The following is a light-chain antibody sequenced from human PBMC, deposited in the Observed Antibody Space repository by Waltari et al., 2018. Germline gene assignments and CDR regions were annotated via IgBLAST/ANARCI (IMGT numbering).Light chain of an antibody. CDR3: QQYYVWPPIT. CDR2: GAS. J-gene: IGKJ4*01. CDR1: QSVRTN. Sequence: VLLTQSPASLSVSPGDTVILSCRASQSVRTNLVWYQQKAGQAPRTLIYGASTRASGVPSRVSGSGSETDFTLIISSLQSEDAAVYCCQQYYVWPPITFGGGTKLEI. V-gene: IGKV3-15*01.